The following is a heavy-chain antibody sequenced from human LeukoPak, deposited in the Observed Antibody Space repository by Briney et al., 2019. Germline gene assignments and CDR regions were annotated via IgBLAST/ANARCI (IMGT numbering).Heavy chain of an antibody. CDR3: AKAFTSYCSSTSCYFPDY. D-gene: IGHD2-2*01. CDR2: IHHDGSNK. CDR1: GFTFSSYG. Sequence: GGSLRLSCAASGFTFSSYGMHWVRQAPGKGLDWVAFIHHDGSNKYYADSVRGRFTISRDNSKNTLYLQMNSLRAEDTAVYYCAKAFTSYCSSTSCYFPDYWGQGTLVTVSS. V-gene: IGHV3-30*02. J-gene: IGHJ4*02.